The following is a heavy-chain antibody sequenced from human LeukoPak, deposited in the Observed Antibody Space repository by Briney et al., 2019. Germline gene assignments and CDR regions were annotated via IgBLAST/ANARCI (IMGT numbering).Heavy chain of an antibody. D-gene: IGHD6-6*01. Sequence: ASVKVSCKASGGTFSSYAISWVRQAPGQGLEWMGWMNPNSGNTGYAQKFQGRVTMTRNTSISTAYMELSSLRSEDTAVYYRARFDSSSSRFDYWGQGTLVTVSS. CDR1: GGTFSSYA. V-gene: IGHV1-8*02. CDR3: ARFDSSSSRFDY. CDR2: MNPNSGNT. J-gene: IGHJ4*02.